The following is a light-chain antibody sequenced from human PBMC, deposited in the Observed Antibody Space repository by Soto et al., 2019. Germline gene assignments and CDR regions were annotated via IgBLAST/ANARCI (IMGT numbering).Light chain of an antibody. Sequence: IQLTQSPSTLSASVGDRVTVTCRASQDIRNYLAWYQQKPGKAPKLLICDASTLYSGVPSRFSGSGSGTDFTLTISGLQPEDFAAYYCHQYNNWPPWTFGQGTKVDIK. CDR3: HQYNNWPPWT. CDR1: QDIRNY. J-gene: IGKJ1*01. V-gene: IGKV1-9*01. CDR2: DAS.